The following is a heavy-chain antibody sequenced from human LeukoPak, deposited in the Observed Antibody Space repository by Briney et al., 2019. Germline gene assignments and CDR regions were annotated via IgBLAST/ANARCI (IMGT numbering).Heavy chain of an antibody. D-gene: IGHD3-10*01. CDR2: IHKNAIT. J-gene: IGHJ6*03. CDR1: GFTVNSNY. V-gene: IGHV3-53*01. CDR3: ARSLRVRGVPDYMDV. Sequence: PGGSLRLSCAASGFTVNSNYMTWVRQAPGKGLEWVSVIHKNAITYHADTVKGRFTISRDNAKNMLYLQMNSLRVEDTAVYYCARSLRVRGVPDYMDVWGKGTTVIISS.